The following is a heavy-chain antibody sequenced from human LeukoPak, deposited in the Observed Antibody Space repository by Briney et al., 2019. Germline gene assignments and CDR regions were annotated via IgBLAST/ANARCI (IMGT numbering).Heavy chain of an antibody. J-gene: IGHJ4*02. Sequence: ASVKVSCKASGYTFTSSDINWVRQATGQGLEWMGWMNPNSGNTGYAQKFQGRVTMTRNTSISTAYMELSSLRSEDTAVYYCARGRGYCSSTSCYETLDYWGQGTLVTVSS. D-gene: IGHD2-2*01. CDR1: GYTFTSSD. V-gene: IGHV1-8*01. CDR2: MNPNSGNT. CDR3: ARGRGYCSSTSCYETLDY.